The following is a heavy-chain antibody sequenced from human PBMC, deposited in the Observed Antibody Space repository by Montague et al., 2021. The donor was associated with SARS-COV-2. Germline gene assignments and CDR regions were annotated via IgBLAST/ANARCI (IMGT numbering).Heavy chain of an antibody. D-gene: IGHD2-8*01. J-gene: IGHJ5*02. CDR1: AGSISSSSYY. CDR2: IYYSGST. V-gene: IGHV4-39*01. CDR3: ARLWRSDIVLMVYAIKAWFDP. Sequence: SETLSLTCTVPAGSISSSSYYWGWIRQPPGKGLEWIGSIYYSGSTYYNPFLKSLVTISVDTSKNQFSLKLSSVTAADTAVYYCARLWRSDIVLMVYAIKAWFDPWGQGTLVTVSS.